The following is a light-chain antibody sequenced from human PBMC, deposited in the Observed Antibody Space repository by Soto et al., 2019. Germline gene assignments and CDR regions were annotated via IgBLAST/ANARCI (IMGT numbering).Light chain of an antibody. Sequence: EIVLTQSPATLSLSPGERATLSCRASQSVSSYLAWYQQKPGQAPRLLIYDASSRATGIPARFSGSGSGTDFALTISSLEPEDFAVYYCQQRGGWSRLTFGGGTKVEIK. CDR3: QQRGGWSRLT. CDR2: DAS. J-gene: IGKJ4*01. V-gene: IGKV3-11*01. CDR1: QSVSSY.